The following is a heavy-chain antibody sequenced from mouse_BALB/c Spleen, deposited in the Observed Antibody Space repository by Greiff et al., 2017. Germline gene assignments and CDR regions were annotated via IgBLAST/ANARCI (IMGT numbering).Heavy chain of an antibody. J-gene: IGHJ4*01. CDR1: GYSITSDYA. D-gene: IGHD1-1*01. Sequence: DVQLQESGPGLVKPSQSLSLTCTVTGYSITSDYAWNWIRQFPGNKLEWMGYISYSGSTSYNPSLKSRISITRDTSKNQFFLQLNSVTTEDTATYYCARVVIYYYSMDYWGQGTSVTVSS. CDR2: ISYSGST. CDR3: ARVVIYYYSMDY. V-gene: IGHV3-2*02.